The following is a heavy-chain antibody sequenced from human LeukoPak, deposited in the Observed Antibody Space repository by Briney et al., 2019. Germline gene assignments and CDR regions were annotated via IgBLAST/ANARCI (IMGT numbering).Heavy chain of an antibody. CDR1: GFTFNTHW. V-gene: IGHV3-7*01. CDR3: VKGPHYGAYTDYFDF. CDR2: IKQGGSEN. Sequence: GGSLRLSCAASGFTFNTHWMAWVRQAPGKGLDWVASIKQGGSENFCVDSVKGRFTISRDDAKNSLYLQMNTLRVEDTALYYCVKGPHYGAYTDYFDFWGQGTLVTVSS. D-gene: IGHD4-17*01. J-gene: IGHJ4*02.